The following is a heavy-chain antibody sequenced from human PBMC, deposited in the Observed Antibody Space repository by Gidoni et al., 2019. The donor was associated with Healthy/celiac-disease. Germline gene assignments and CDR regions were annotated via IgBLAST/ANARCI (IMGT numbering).Heavy chain of an antibody. J-gene: IGHJ6*02. CDR3: ARVLDTAMENDYYYYYGMDV. V-gene: IGHV3-30-3*01. CDR2: ISYDGSNK. Sequence: GLEWVAVISYDGSNKYYADSVKGRFTISRDNSKNTLYLQMNSLRAEDTAVYYCARVLDTAMENDYYYYYGMDVWGQGTTVTVSS. D-gene: IGHD5-18*01.